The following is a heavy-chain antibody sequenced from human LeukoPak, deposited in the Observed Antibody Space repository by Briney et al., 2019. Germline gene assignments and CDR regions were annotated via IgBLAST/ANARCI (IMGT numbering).Heavy chain of an antibody. Sequence: SETLSLTCTVSGGSISSGGYYWSWIRQHPGEGLEYIGYVHYSGSTFYNPSLKSRVAISIDTFENQFSLRLSSVAAADTAVYYCATRAYYFDSSTYYFEGWGQGTLVTVSS. V-gene: IGHV4-31*03. CDR3: ATRAYYFDSSTYYFEG. D-gene: IGHD3-22*01. J-gene: IGHJ4*02. CDR2: VHYSGST. CDR1: GGSISSGGYY.